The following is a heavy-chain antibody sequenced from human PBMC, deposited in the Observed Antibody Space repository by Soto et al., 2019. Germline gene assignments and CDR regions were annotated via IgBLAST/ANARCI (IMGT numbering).Heavy chain of an antibody. CDR2: IYYSGST. CDR3: ASLYRGFLDYYFCYYMDV. V-gene: IGHV4-59*08. D-gene: IGHD3-10*01. Sequence: SETLSLTCTVSGGSISSYYWSWIRQPPGKGLEWIGYIYYSGSTNYNPSLKSRVTISVDTSKNQFSLKLSSVTAADTAVYYCASLYRGFLDYYFCYYMDVWGKGTTVTVSS. CDR1: GGSISSYY. J-gene: IGHJ6*03.